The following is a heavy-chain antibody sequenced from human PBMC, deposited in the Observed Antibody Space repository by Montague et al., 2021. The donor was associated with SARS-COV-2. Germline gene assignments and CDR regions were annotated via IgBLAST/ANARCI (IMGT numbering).Heavy chain of an antibody. J-gene: IGHJ5*02. CDR3: ARGGADFGDYGWLDP. V-gene: IGHV4-30-2*01. CDR2: IFPGGST. Sequence: TLSLTCSVSGGSISNDSYPWSWIRQPPGQGLEWFSYIFPGGSTYYXXXIELRVTISIDNSKNQLSLRLTSITAADTTLYFCARGGADFGDYGWLDPWGQGILVTVS. D-gene: IGHD4-17*01. CDR1: GGSISNDSYP.